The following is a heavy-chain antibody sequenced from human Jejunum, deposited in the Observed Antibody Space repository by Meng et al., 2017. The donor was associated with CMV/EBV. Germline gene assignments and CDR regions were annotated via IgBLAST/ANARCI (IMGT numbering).Heavy chain of an antibody. V-gene: IGHV1-46*02. CDR2: IKDTGTT. CDR3: ARGGYISSWYVAPDY. J-gene: IGHJ4*02. Sequence: QVQLVQSAAEVKTPGSSVKVSCRASGETFNNYAITWVRQAPGQGLEWMGIIKDTGTTQYAQKFQGRVTMTRDTSTSTVYMELTRLRSDDTAVYFCARGGYISSWYVAPDYWGQGTLVTVSS. CDR1: GETFNNYA. D-gene: IGHD6-13*01.